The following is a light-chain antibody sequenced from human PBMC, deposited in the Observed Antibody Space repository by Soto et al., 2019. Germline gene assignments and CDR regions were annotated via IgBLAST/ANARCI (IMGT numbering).Light chain of an antibody. V-gene: IGLV1-40*01. CDR3: QSYDSGYV. J-gene: IGLJ1*01. CDR2: GNN. CDR1: SSNIGAGHD. Sequence: QSVLTQPPSVSGAPGQRFTISCTGGSSNIGAGHDVHWYQQLPGTAPKLLIDGNNNRPSGVPDRFSGSKSGTSASLAITGLQAEDEADYYCQSYDSGYVFGTGTKVTVL.